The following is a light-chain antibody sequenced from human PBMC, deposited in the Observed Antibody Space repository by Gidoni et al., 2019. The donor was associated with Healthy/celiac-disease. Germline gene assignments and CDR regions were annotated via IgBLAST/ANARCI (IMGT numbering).Light chain of an antibody. CDR3: QQSYSTPLT. J-gene: IGKJ4*01. CDR1: QYIAHF. CDR2: AQS. Sequence: DIQMTQSPSSLSASVGDRVTVTCRASQYIAHFLNWYQQHPGKAPRLLIYAQSSLQSGVPSRFSGTGSGTDFTLTSSSLQPEDFATYFCQQSYSTPLTFGGGTIVEIK. V-gene: IGKV1-39*01.